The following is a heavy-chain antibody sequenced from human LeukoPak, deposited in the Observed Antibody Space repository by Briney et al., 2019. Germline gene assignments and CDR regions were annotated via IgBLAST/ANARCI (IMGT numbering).Heavy chain of an antibody. J-gene: IGHJ5*02. CDR1: EYTFTAYY. CDR3: ARDHGVFVSDVIRVNWFDP. D-gene: IGHD2-8*01. Sequence: ASVKVSCKAFEYTFTAYYIHWVRQAPGQGLEWMGWINPHSGDTNYAQQFQGRVTMTRDTSINTAYMELNSLRSDDTAVYYCARDHGVFVSDVIRVNWFDPWGQGTLVTVSS. CDR2: INPHSGDT. V-gene: IGHV1-2*02.